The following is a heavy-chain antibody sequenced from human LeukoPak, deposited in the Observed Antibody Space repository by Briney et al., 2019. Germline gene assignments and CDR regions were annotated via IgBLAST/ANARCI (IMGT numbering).Heavy chain of an antibody. J-gene: IGHJ3*02. D-gene: IGHD5-18*01. CDR1: GFTFKSYW. CDR3: AKGQSRGYSYDDAFDI. V-gene: IGHV3-74*01. Sequence: GGSLRLSCAASGFTFKSYWTYWVRQAPGKGLVWVSRINTDGSTTTYADSVKGRFTISRDNANNMVYLQMNSLRAEDTAVYYCAKGQSRGYSYDDAFDIWGQGTMVTVSS. CDR2: INTDGSTT.